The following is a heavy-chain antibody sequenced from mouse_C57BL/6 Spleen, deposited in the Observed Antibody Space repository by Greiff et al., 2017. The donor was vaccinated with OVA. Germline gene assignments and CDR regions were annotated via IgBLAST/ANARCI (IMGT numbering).Heavy chain of an antibody. V-gene: IGHV1-82*01. CDR1: GYAFSSSW. J-gene: IGHJ2*01. D-gene: IGHD4-1*01. CDR3: AREGTGTGYFDY. CDR2: IYPGDGDT. Sequence: LEESGPELVKPGASVKISCKASGYAFSSSWMNWVKQRPGKGLEWIGRIYPGDGDTNYNGKFKGKATLTADKSSSTAYMQLSSLTSEDSAVYFCAREGTGTGYFDYWGQGTTLTVSS.